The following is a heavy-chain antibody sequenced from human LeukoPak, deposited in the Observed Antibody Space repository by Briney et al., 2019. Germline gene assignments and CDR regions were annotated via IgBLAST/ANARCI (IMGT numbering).Heavy chain of an antibody. CDR3: ARMTTLEY. V-gene: IGHV3-48*04. CDR1: GFTFSNYN. CDR2: MSSSSSSI. Sequence: GGSLGLSCAASGFTFSNYNMNWVRQAPGKGLEWISYMSSSSSSIHYADSVRGRFTVSRDNAKNSLYLQMNSLRAEDTAVYYCARMTTLEYWGQGTLVTVSS. J-gene: IGHJ4*02. D-gene: IGHD4-17*01.